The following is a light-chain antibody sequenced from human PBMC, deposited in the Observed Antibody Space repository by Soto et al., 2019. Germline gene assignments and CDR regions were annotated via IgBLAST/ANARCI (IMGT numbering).Light chain of an antibody. J-gene: IGLJ2*01. CDR3: QSYDNTLGGHVV. Sequence: SVLTQPPSVSGAPGQRVTISCTGSSSNIGAGYDVHWYHQVPGTAPKLLIHGNSNRPSGVPDRFSASKSGTSASLAITGLRSEDEADYYCQSYDNTLGGHVVFGGGTKLTVL. CDR1: SSNIGAGYD. CDR2: GNS. V-gene: IGLV1-40*01.